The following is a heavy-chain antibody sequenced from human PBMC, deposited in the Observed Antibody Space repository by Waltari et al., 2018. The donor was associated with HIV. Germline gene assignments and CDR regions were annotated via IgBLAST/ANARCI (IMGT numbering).Heavy chain of an antibody. J-gene: IGHJ6*02. V-gene: IGHV4-38-2*02. CDR3: ANLPRYSSSSGGDYYGMDV. Sequence: QVQLQESGPGLVKPSETLSLTCTVSGYSISSGYYWGWIRQPPGKGLEWIGSIYHSGSTYYNPSLKIRVTISVDTSKNQFSLKLSSVTAADTAVYYCANLPRYSSSSGGDYYGMDVWGQGTTVTVSS. CDR2: IYHSGST. D-gene: IGHD6-6*01. CDR1: GYSISSGYY.